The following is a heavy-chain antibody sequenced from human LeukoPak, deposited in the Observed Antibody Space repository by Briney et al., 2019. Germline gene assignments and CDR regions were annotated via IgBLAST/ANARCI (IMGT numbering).Heavy chain of an antibody. V-gene: IGHV3-7*01. CDR1: GFTFDDYG. J-gene: IGHJ4*02. CDR3: ARELIWFGETH. D-gene: IGHD3-10*01. CDR2: IKQDGSEK. Sequence: GGSLRLSCAASGFTFDDYGMSWVRQAPGKGLEWVANIKQDGSEKYYVDSVKGRFTISRDNAKNSLYLQMNSLRAEDTAVYYCARELIWFGETHWGQGTLVTVSS.